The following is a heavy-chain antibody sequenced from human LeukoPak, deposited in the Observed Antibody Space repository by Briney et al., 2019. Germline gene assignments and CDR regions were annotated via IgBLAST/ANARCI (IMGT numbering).Heavy chain of an antibody. J-gene: IGHJ4*02. CDR3: ARDYFCSGGTCSDCFDY. D-gene: IGHD2-15*01. CDR1: GYTFTSYG. CDR2: VSGYDGHT. Sequence: GASVKVSCKASGYTFTSYGISWVRQAPGQGLEWMGWVSGYDGHTNYAQKFQGRVTMTTDTSTSTAYMELRSLTSDDTAVYYCARDYFCSGGTCSDCFDYWGQGTLVTVSS. V-gene: IGHV1-18*01.